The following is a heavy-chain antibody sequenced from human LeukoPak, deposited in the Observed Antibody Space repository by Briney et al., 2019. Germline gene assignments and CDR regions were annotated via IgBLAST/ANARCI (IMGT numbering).Heavy chain of an antibody. CDR1: GFTVRNNY. CDR2: IYSGSGT. D-gene: IGHD5-18*01. J-gene: IGHJ4*02. V-gene: IGHV3-66*01. Sequence: GGSLSLSCEASGFTVRNNYMTWVRQAPGKGLEWVSVIYSGSGTYYADSVKDRFTISRDNSKNTLYLQMNSLRVEDSAVYYCTRVFAYSYGDFDNWGQGTLVAVSS. CDR3: TRVFAYSYGDFDN.